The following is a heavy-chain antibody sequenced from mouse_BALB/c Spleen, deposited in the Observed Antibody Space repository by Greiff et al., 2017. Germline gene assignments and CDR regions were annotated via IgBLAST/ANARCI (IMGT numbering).Heavy chain of an antibody. Sequence: VQLQQSGAELARPGASVKLSCKASGYTFTSYWMQWVKQRPGQGLEWIGAIYPGDGDTRYTQKFKGKATLTADKSSSTAYMQLSSLASEDSAVYYCAREKFDGNYAMDYWGQGTSVTVSS. V-gene: IGHV1-87*01. D-gene: IGHD2-3*01. CDR3: AREKFDGNYAMDY. CDR2: IYPGDGDT. J-gene: IGHJ4*01. CDR1: GYTFTSYW.